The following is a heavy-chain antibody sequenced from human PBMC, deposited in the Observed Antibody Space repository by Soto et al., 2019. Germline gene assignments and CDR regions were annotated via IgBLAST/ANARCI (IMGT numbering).Heavy chain of an antibody. D-gene: IGHD1-1*01. J-gene: IGHJ3*02. V-gene: IGHV3-33*01. Sequence: ALRLPCAASGFTFSSYGMHWVRPAPGKGLEGGAVIWYAGSNKYYADSVKGRFTISRDNSKNTLYLQMNSLRAEDTAVYYCARGDGTTYDAFDIWGQGTMVNVSS. CDR2: IWYAGSNK. CDR1: GFTFSSYG. CDR3: ARGDGTTYDAFDI.